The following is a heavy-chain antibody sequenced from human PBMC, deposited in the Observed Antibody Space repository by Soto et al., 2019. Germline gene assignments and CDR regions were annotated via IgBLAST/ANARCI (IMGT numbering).Heavy chain of an antibody. CDR2: ILVGGSP. Sequence: VGSLRLSCAVSGFICSSYDMSWVRQAPGKGLEWVSTILVGGSPHYEDSVKGRFTISRDTSKNTVYLQMNSLTAGDTAVYYCAKATATSGGAFEIYGQGAMVTVSS. CDR1: GFICSSYD. CDR3: AKATATSGGAFEI. V-gene: IGHV3-23*01. J-gene: IGHJ3*02. D-gene: IGHD1-1*01.